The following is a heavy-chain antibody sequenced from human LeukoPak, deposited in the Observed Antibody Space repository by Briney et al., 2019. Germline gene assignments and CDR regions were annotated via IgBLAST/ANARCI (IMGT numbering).Heavy chain of an antibody. CDR3: ARGMKDYTSSIGY. J-gene: IGHJ4*02. D-gene: IGHD2-2*02. V-gene: IGHV4-61*02. CDR2: IFASGST. CDR1: GGSLSSGNYY. Sequence: SQTLSLTCTVSGGSLSSGNYYWNWIRQPAGKGLEWIGRIFASGSTNYNAFLKSRITISGDTSKNHFSLILTSVTAADTAVYYCARGMKDYTSSIGYWGQGTLVTVSS.